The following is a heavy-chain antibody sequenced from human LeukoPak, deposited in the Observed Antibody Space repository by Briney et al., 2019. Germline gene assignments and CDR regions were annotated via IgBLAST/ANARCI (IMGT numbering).Heavy chain of an antibody. J-gene: IGHJ6*02. CDR1: GYTFNGYY. CDR2: INPNSGGT. CDR3: ARGPPHYYGSGSYPPPRAYGMDV. V-gene: IGHV1-2*02. D-gene: IGHD3-10*01. Sequence: VASVKLSCKASGYTFNGYYMHWVRQAPGQGLEWMGWINPNSGGTNYAQKFQGRVTMTRDTSISTAYMELSRLRSDDTAVYYCARGPPHYYGSGSYPPPRAYGMDVWGQGTTVTVSS.